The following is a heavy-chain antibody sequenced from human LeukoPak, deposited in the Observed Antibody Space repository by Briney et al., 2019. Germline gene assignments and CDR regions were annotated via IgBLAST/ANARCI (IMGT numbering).Heavy chain of an antibody. J-gene: IGHJ6*02. CDR3: ASSRFGVVTPWITRMDV. D-gene: IGHD3-3*02. V-gene: IGHV4-34*01. CDR1: GGSISGYY. Sequence: PSETLSLTCAVCGGSISGYYWIWIRQPPGKGLEWTGEINHSGATNYNPSLKSRVTISVDTSKNQFSLKLSSVTAADTAVYYCASSRFGVVTPWITRMDVWGQGTTVTVSS. CDR2: INHSGAT.